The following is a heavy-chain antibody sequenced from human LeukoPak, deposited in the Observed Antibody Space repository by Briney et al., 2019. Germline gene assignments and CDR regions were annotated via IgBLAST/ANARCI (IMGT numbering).Heavy chain of an antibody. D-gene: IGHD6-19*01. V-gene: IGHV1-18*01. CDR2: ISAYNGNT. CDR1: GYTLIELS. J-gene: IGHJ4*02. Sequence: ASVQDTCKVSGYTLIELSMHWVRQPPGQGLEWMGWISAYNGNTNYAQKLQGRVTMTTDTSTSTTYMELRSLRSDDTAVYYCARVGIAVAHYFDYWGRGTLVSVSS. CDR3: ARVGIAVAHYFDY.